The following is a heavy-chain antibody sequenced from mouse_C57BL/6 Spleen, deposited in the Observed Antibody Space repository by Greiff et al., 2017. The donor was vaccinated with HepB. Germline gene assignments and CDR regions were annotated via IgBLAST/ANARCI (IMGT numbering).Heavy chain of an antibody. Sequence: QVQLQQPGAELVKPGASVKLSCKASGYTFTSYWMHWVKQRPGQGLEWIGMIHPNSGSTNYNEKFKSKATLTVDKSSSTAYMQLSSLTSEDSAVYHCEKIIFCDCGVFAHWRKGTRLSVSA. V-gene: IGHV1-64*01. CDR2: IHPNSGST. CDR3: EKIIFCDCGVFAH. CDR1: GYTFTSYW. D-gene: IGHD2-4*01. J-gene: IGHJ3*01.